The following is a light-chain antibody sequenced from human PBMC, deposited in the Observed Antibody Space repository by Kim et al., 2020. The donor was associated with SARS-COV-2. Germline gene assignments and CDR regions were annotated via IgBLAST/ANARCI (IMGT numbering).Light chain of an antibody. CDR1: LSVTGNF. Sequence: LPPGERATRAGRASLSVTGNFLAWYQQKPGQAPRLLIYAASSRATDIPDRFSGSGSGTDFTLTISRLEPEDCAVYYCQQYGSSLYTFGQGTKLEI. J-gene: IGKJ2*01. CDR3: QQYGSSLYT. CDR2: AAS. V-gene: IGKV3-20*01.